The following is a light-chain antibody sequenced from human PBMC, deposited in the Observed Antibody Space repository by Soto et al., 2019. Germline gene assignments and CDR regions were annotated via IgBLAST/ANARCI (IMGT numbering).Light chain of an antibody. CDR1: QSVSSN. Sequence: EMVMTQSPATLPVSPGERATLSCRASQSVSSNLAWYQQKTGQAPRLLIYGASTRATGIPGRFSGSGSGTEFTLTISSLQSEDFAVYYCQQYNNWPWTIGQGTKVEMK. J-gene: IGKJ1*01. V-gene: IGKV3-15*01. CDR2: GAS. CDR3: QQYNNWPWT.